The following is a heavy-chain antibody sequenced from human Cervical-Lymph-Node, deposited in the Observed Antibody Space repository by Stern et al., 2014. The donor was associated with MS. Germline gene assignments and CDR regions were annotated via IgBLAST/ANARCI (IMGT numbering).Heavy chain of an antibody. Sequence: VQLVESGGGVVKPGGSLRLSCAASGIAVSDYYMAWVRQAPGQGLEWISYISYSGQNKKYADSVKGRVTISRYNANNTVYLQMDSLRSEDAAFYYCVRDFNWGNSGSYDAWGQGTLVTVSS. CDR2: ISYSGQNK. CDR1: GIAVSDYY. V-gene: IGHV3-11*01. D-gene: IGHD6-19*01. CDR3: VRDFNWGNSGSYDA. J-gene: IGHJ5*02.